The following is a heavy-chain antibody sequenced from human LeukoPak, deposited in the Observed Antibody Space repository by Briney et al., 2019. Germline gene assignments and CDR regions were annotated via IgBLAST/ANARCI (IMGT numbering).Heavy chain of an antibody. V-gene: IGHV4-30-4*01. D-gene: IGHD2-2*01. CDR3: ARARLVLPYRYCSSTSCLTTNWFDP. CDR2: IYYSGST. CDR1: GGSISSGDYY. J-gene: IGHJ5*02. Sequence: PSETLSLTCTVSGGSISSGDYYWSWIRQPPGTGLEWIGYIYYSGSTYYNPSLKSRVTISVDTSKNQFSLKLSSVTAADTAVYYCARARLVLPYRYCSSTSCLTTNWFDPWGQGTLVTVSS.